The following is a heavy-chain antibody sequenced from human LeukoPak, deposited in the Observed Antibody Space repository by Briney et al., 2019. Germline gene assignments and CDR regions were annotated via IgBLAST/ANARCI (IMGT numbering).Heavy chain of an antibody. CDR3: AKIYGSGSYYNVPFDY. J-gene: IGHJ4*02. D-gene: IGHD3-10*01. V-gene: IGHV3-23*01. CDR2: ISGSGGST. Sequence: GGSLRLSCAASGFTFSSYSMNWVRQAPGKGLEWVSAISGSGGSTYYADSVKGRFTISRDNSKNTLYLQMNSLRAEDTAVYYCAKIYGSGSYYNVPFDYWGQGTLVTVSS. CDR1: GFTFSSYS.